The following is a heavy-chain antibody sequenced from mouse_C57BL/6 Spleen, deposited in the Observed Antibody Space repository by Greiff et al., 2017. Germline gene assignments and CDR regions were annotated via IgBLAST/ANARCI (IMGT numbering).Heavy chain of an antibody. CDR3: ARGGYYVAWFAD. D-gene: IGHD2-3*01. Sequence: VQGVESGAELVKPGASVKISCKASGYAFSSYWMNWVKQRPGKGLEWIGPIYPGDGVTNYNGKFKGKATLTADNSSSTAYMQLSSLASEDSAVYCCARGGYYVAWFADWGQGTLVTVSA. CDR1: GYAFSSYW. J-gene: IGHJ3*01. CDR2: IYPGDGVT. V-gene: IGHV1-80*01.